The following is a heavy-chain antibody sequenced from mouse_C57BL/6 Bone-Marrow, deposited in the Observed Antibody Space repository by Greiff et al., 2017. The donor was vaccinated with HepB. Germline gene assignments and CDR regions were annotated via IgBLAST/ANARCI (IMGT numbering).Heavy chain of an antibody. CDR2: IHPNSGST. J-gene: IGHJ2*01. CDR1: GYTFTSYW. CDR3: TRRGIYAYALYY. V-gene: IGHV1-64*01. D-gene: IGHD2-2*01. Sequence: QVQLQQPGAELVKPGASVKLSCKASGYTFTSYWMHWVKQRPGQGLEWIGMIHPNSGSTNYNEKFKSKATLTVDKSSSTAYMQLSSLTSEDSAVYYCTRRGIYAYALYYWGQGTTLTVSS.